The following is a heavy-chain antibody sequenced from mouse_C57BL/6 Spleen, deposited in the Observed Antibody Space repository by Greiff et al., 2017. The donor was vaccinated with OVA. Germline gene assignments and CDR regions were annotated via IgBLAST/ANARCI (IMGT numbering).Heavy chain of an antibody. J-gene: IGHJ2*01. CDR1: GYAFSSYW. CDR2: IYPGDGDT. D-gene: IGHD1-1*01. Sequence: VKVVESGAELVKPGASVKISCKASGYAFSSYWMNWVKQRPGKGLEWIGQIYPGDGDTNYNGKFKGKATLTAEKSSSTAYMQLSSLTSEDAAVYFCARPSSYGDFDYWGQGTTLTVSS. CDR3: ARPSSYGDFDY. V-gene: IGHV1-80*01.